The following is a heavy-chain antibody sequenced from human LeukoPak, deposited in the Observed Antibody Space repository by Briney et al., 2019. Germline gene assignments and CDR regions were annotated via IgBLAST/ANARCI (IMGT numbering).Heavy chain of an antibody. D-gene: IGHD3-3*01. V-gene: IGHV1-2*06. CDR1: GYTFTGYH. Sequence: ASVKVSCKASGYTFTGYHMHWVRQAPGQGLEWMGRISPNSGDTNYAQKFQGRVTMTRDTSTSTVYMELSSLRSEDTAVYYCARDTKPMYYDFWSGYYTGGRSWFDPWGQGTLVTVSS. J-gene: IGHJ5*02. CDR2: ISPNSGDT. CDR3: ARDTKPMYYDFWSGYYTGGRSWFDP.